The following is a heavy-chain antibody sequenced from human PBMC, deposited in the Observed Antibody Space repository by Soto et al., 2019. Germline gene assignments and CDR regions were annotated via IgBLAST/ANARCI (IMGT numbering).Heavy chain of an antibody. V-gene: IGHV1-69*01. Sequence: QVQLVQSGAEVKKPGSSVKVSCKASVGTFSSYAISWVRQAPGHGLEWMGGIIPIFGTANYAQKFQGRVTITADESTSTAYMELSSLRSEDTAVYYCAGTYPSHPFDYWGQGTLVTVSS. J-gene: IGHJ4*02. CDR1: VGTFSSYA. CDR2: IIPIFGTA. CDR3: AGTYPSHPFDY.